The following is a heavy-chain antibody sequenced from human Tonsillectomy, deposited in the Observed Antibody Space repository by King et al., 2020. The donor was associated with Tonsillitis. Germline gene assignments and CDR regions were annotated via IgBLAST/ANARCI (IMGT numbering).Heavy chain of an antibody. J-gene: IGHJ4*02. Sequence: MQLQESGPGLVKPSETLSLTCTVSGGSISSYYWSWIRQPPGKGLEWIGYIYYSGSTNYNPSLKSRVTISVDTSKNQFSLKLSSVTAADTAVYYCARGHRWFREHYFDYWGQGTLVTVSS. CDR2: IYYSGST. D-gene: IGHD3-10*01. CDR3: ARGHRWFREHYFDY. V-gene: IGHV4-59*01. CDR1: GGSISSYY.